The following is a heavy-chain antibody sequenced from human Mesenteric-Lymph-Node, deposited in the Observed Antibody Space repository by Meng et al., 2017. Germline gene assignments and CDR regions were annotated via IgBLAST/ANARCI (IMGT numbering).Heavy chain of an antibody. CDR2: IYTSGST. D-gene: IGHD6-19*01. J-gene: IGHJ4*02. CDR3: ARGTLAVAGVFDY. CDR1: GGSISSGSYY. V-gene: IGHV4-61*02. Sequence: SETLSLTCTVSGGSISSGSYYWSWIRQPAGKGLEWIGRIYTSGSTNYNPSLKSRVTMSVDTSKSQFSLQLRSATTADTAIYYCARGTLAVAGVFDYWGQGTLVTVSS.